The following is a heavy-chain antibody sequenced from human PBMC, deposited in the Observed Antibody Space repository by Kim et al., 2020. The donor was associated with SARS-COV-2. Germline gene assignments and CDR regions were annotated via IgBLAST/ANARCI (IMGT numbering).Heavy chain of an antibody. Sequence: TKYSQKFGGRATMTRDTSISTAYMELSSLKSDDTAVYYCATEGHTDAFDIWGQGTMVTVSS. J-gene: IGHJ3*02. CDR2: T. V-gene: IGHV1-2*02. CDR3: ATEGHTDAFDI.